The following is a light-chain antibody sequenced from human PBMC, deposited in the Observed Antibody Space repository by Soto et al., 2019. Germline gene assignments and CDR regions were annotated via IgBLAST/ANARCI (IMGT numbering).Light chain of an antibody. Sequence: DVVMTQSPLSLPVSLGQPTSISCRSSQSLLYSDGNTYLNWFQQRPGQFTRRVIYKVSNRDSGVPDRFSGSGSGTDITLKISREEAQDVGVYCGLQGAHWPWTFGQGTKVDNK. CDR3: LQGAHWPWT. CDR1: QSLLYSDGNTY. V-gene: IGKV2-30*01. CDR2: KVS. J-gene: IGKJ1*01.